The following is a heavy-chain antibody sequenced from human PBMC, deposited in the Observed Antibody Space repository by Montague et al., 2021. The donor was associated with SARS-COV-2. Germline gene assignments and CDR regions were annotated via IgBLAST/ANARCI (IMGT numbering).Heavy chain of an antibody. CDR1: GGSISSSSYY. V-gene: IGHV4-39*01. J-gene: IGHJ4*02. D-gene: IGHD3-16*01. CDR2: IYYSGST. CDR3: ARHPLRMITFGGVMGFDY. Sequence: SETLSLTCTVSGGSISSSSYYWGWICQPPGKGLEWIGSIYYSGSTYYNPSLKSRVTISVDTSKNQFSLKLSSVTAADTAVYHCARHPLRMITFGGVMGFDYWGQGPLVTVSP.